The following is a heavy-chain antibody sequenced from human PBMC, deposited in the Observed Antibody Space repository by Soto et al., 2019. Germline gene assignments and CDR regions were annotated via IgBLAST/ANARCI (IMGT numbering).Heavy chain of an antibody. D-gene: IGHD1-7*01. Sequence: GGSLRLSCAASGFTFSSYGMHWVRQAPGKGLEWVAVIWYDGSNKYYADSVKGRFTISRDNSKNTLYLQMNSLRAEDTAVYYCARGLELGYFQHWGQGTLVTVSS. J-gene: IGHJ1*01. CDR2: IWYDGSNK. V-gene: IGHV3-33*01. CDR3: ARGLELGYFQH. CDR1: GFTFSSYG.